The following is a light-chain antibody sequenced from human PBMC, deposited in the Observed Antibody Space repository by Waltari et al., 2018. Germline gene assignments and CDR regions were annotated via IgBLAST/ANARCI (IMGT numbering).Light chain of an antibody. J-gene: IGKJ1*01. Sequence: TQSPSSLSASVGDRVTITCRASQSISSYLNWYQQKPGKAPKLLIYAASSLQSGVPSRFSGSGSGTDFTLTISSLQPEDFATYYCQQSYSTPPTFGQGTKAEIK. CDR3: QQSYSTPPT. CDR1: QSISSY. V-gene: IGKV1-39*01. CDR2: AAS.